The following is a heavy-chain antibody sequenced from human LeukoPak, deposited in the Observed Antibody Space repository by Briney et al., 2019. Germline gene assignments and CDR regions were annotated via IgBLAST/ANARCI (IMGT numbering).Heavy chain of an antibody. CDR2: INHSGST. D-gene: IGHD2-15*01. J-gene: IGHJ6*04. CDR3: ARLEVVAAYGMDV. Sequence: PSETLSLTCAVSGGSISSSNWWSWVRQPPGKGLEWIGEINHSGSTNYSPSLKSRVTISVDTSKNQFSLKLSSVTAADTAVYYCARLEVVAAYGMDVWGKGTTVTVSS. CDR1: GGSISSSNW. V-gene: IGHV4-4*02.